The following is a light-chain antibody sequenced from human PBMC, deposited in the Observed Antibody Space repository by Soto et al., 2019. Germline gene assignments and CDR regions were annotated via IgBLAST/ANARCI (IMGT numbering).Light chain of an antibody. CDR3: QQYGSSPQT. Sequence: EIVMTQSPGTLSLSPGERATLSCRASQSVSSSYLAWYQQKPGQAPRLLIYGASSRATGIPDRFSGSGSGTDFTLTISRLEPEDCAVYCCQQYGSSPQTFGQGTKVEIK. J-gene: IGKJ1*01. V-gene: IGKV3-20*01. CDR2: GAS. CDR1: QSVSSSY.